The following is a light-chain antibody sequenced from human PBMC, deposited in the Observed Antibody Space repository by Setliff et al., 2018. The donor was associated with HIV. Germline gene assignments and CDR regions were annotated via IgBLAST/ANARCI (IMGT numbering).Light chain of an antibody. J-gene: IGLJ1*01. CDR3: SSYTNITTRV. CDR1: NSDIGSYDF. CDR2: EVS. Sequence: QSALAQPASVSGSPGQSITISCTGTNSDIGSYDFVSWYQHHPGKAPKLMIYEVSNRPSGVSSRFSASKSGNTASLTISGLQTEDEADYYCSSYTNITTRVFGTGTK. V-gene: IGLV2-14*01.